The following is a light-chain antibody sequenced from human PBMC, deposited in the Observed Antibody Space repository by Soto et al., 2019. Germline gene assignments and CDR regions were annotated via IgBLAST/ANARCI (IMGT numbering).Light chain of an antibody. CDR1: QSVSSSF. J-gene: IGKJ1*01. Sequence: EIVLTQSPGTLSLSPGERATLSCRASQSVSSSFLAWYQQKPGQAPRPLIYGASSRATGIPDRFSGSGSGTDCPLTISRLEPEDFAVYYCQQYDSSPWTFGQGTKVEIK. CDR2: GAS. V-gene: IGKV3-20*01. CDR3: QQYDSSPWT.